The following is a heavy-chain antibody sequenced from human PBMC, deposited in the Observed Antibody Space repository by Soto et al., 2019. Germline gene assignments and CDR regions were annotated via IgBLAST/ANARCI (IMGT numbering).Heavy chain of an antibody. V-gene: IGHV3-30-3*01. J-gene: IGHJ4*02. D-gene: IGHD6-19*01. CDR3: ARGGIAVAGLSDY. CDR2: ISYDGSNK. Sequence: ESGGGVVQPGRSLRLSCAASGFTFSSYAMHWVRQAPGKGLEWVAVISYDGSNKYYADSVKGRFTISRDNSKNTLYLQMNSLRAEDTAVYYCARGGIAVAGLSDYWGQGTLVTVSS. CDR1: GFTFSSYA.